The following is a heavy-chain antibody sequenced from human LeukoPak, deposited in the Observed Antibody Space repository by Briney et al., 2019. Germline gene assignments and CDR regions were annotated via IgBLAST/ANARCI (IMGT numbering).Heavy chain of an antibody. CDR1: GYTFTGYY. D-gene: IGHD4-23*01. V-gene: IGHV1-2*02. Sequence: ASVKVSCKASGYTFTGYYMHWVRQAPGQGLEWIGWINPNSGGTNYAQKFQGRVIMTRDTSITTAYMGLSRLSSDDTAVYYCARHPGKVTNDWYFDLWGRGTLVTVSS. J-gene: IGHJ2*01. CDR3: ARHPGKVTNDWYFDL. CDR2: INPNSGGT.